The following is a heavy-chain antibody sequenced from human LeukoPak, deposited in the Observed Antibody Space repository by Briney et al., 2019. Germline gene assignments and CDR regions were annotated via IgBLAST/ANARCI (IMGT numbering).Heavy chain of an antibody. CDR2: IIPIFGTA. D-gene: IGHD3-9*01. Sequence: ASVKVSCKASGGTFSSYAISWVRQAPGQGLEWMGGIIPIFGTANYAQKFQGRVTITADKSTSTAYMELSSLRSEDTAVYYCASGYIDWFFDYWGQGTLDTVSS. CDR3: ASGYIDWFFDY. J-gene: IGHJ4*02. V-gene: IGHV1-69*06. CDR1: GGTFSSYA.